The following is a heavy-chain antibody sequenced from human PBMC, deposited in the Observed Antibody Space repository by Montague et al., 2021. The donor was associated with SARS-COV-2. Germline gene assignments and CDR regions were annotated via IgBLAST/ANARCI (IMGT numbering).Heavy chain of an antibody. D-gene: IGHD5-12*01. V-gene: IGHV4-4*07. Sequence: SETLSLTCTVSGESISGFYWNWIRQPAGKGLEWIGRIYATGGTNSNPSLKSRVTISGDTSRNQFSLRLTSVTAADTAMYYCARAVIYGGYAFAYFDFWGQGVLVTVSS. CDR2: IYATGGT. J-gene: IGHJ4*02. CDR3: ARAVIYGGYAFAYFDF. CDR1: GESISGFY.